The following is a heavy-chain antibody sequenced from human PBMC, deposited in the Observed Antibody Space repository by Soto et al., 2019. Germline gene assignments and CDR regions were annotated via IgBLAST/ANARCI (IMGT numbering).Heavy chain of an antibody. CDR1: GGSISSYY. V-gene: IGHV4-59*01. J-gene: IGHJ5*02. CDR3: ARAGEGTICGVVTMGWWFDP. D-gene: IGHD3-3*01. CDR2: IYYSGST. Sequence: QVQLQESGPGLVKPSETLSLTCTVSGGSISSYYWSWIRQPPGKGLEWIGYIYYSGSTNYNPSLKSRVTISVDTSKNQFSLTLSSVTAADTAVYYCARAGEGTICGVVTMGWWFDPWGQGTLVTVSS.